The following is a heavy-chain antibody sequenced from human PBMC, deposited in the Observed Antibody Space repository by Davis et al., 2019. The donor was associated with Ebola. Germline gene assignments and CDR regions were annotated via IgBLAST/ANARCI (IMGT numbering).Heavy chain of an antibody. CDR2: TRNNANSYTT. J-gene: IGHJ4*02. CDR3: AASSYFDY. D-gene: IGHD6-13*01. V-gene: IGHV3-72*01. CDR1: GFTFSDPY. Sequence: GESLKISCAASGFTFSDPYMDWVRQAPGRGLEWVGRTRNNANSYTTEYAASVKGRFTISRDNSKNTLYLQMNSLRAEDTAVYYCAASSYFDYWGQGTLVTVSS.